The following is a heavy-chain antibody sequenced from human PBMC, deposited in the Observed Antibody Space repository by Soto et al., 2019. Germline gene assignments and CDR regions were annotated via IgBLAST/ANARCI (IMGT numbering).Heavy chain of an antibody. CDR1: GFTFSSFG. V-gene: IGHV3-33*01. J-gene: IGHJ4*02. CDR3: ARGRWLQFKFSHFDY. D-gene: IGHD5-12*01. CDR2: IWYDGSNK. Sequence: GGSLRLSCAASGFTFSSFGMHWVRQAPGKGLEWVAVIWYDGSNKYYADSVKGRFTISRDNSKNTLYLQMNSLRAEDTAVYYCARGRWLQFKFSHFDYWGQGTLVTVSS.